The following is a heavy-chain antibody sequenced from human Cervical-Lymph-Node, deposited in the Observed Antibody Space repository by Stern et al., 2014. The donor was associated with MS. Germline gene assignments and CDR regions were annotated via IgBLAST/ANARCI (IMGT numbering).Heavy chain of an antibody. Sequence: MQLVDSGGGLVKPGGSLRLSCAASGLTFSDYYMSWIRQAPGKGLDWVSYISNSGSTIYYADSVKGRFTISRDNAKASLYLQMNSLRAEDTAVYYCATASGWLFDYWGQGTLVTVSS. CDR3: ATASGWLFDY. J-gene: IGHJ4*02. V-gene: IGHV3-11*01. D-gene: IGHD6-19*01. CDR1: GLTFSDYY. CDR2: ISNSGSTI.